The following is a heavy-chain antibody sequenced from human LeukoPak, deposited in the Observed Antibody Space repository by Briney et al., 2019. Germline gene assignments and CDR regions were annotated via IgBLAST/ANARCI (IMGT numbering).Heavy chain of an antibody. CDR2: IYRDDST. CDR3: ARHRDGYSLGFFDY. J-gene: IGHJ4*02. D-gene: IGHD5-24*01. Sequence: GGSLRPSCAASGFTVSNNYMSWVRQAPGKGLEWVSVIYRDDSTYYADSVKGRFTISRDNSKNTLYLQMNSLRAEDTAVYYCARHRDGYSLGFFDYWGQGTLVTVSS. V-gene: IGHV3-53*01. CDR1: GFTVSNNY.